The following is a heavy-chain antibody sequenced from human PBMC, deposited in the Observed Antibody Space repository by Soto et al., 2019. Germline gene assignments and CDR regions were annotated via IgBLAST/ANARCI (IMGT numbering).Heavy chain of an antibody. D-gene: IGHD3-10*01. CDR1: GYTFTSYY. J-gene: IGHJ4*02. CDR2: INPSGGST. CDR3: VRGAFPGSGSSSFDY. V-gene: IGHV1-46*01. Sequence: ASVKVSCKASGYTFTSYYMHWVRQAPGQGLEWMGIINPSGGSTSYAQKFQGRVTMTRDTSTSTVYMELSSLRSEDTAVYYCVRGAFPGSGSSSFDYWGQGTLVTVSS.